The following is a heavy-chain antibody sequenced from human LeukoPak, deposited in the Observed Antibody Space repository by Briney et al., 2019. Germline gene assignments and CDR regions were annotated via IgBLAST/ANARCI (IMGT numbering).Heavy chain of an antibody. V-gene: IGHV1-46*01. CDR2: INPSGGST. CDR3: AREDTVTRGYGMDV. J-gene: IGHJ6*02. CDR1: GYTFTSYD. D-gene: IGHD4-17*01. Sequence: GASVKVSCKASGYTFTSYDINWVRQAPGQGLEWMGIINPSGGSTSYAQKFQGRVTMTRDTSTSTVYMELSSLRSEDTAVYYCAREDTVTRGYGMDVWGQGTTVTVSS.